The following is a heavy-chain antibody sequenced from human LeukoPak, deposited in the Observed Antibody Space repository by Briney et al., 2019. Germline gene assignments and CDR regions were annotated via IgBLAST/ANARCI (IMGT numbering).Heavy chain of an antibody. D-gene: IGHD1-26*01. Sequence: PGGSLRLSCAASGFTFSSYWMSWVRQAPGKGLEWVANIKQDGSEKYYVDSVKGRFTISRDNAKNSLYLQMDSLRVEDTAVYYCARDPYSGNYGAYYYYYMDVWGKGTTVTISS. J-gene: IGHJ6*03. CDR1: GFTFSSYW. V-gene: IGHV3-7*01. CDR2: IKQDGSEK. CDR3: ARDPYSGNYGAYYYYYMDV.